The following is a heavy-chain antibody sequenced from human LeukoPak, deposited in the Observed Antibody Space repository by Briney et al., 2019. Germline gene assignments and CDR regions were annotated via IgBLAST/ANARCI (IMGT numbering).Heavy chain of an antibody. CDR3: ARISVVATVDT. CDR2: IYYTGGT. D-gene: IGHD2-15*01. V-gene: IGHV4-61*01. Sequence: SETLSLTCSVSGGSVSSGTYYWSWIPQPPAKGLEWIGFIYYTGGTNYSPSLKSRVTISVDTAQNQFSLKLSSVTAADTAVYYCARISVVATVDTWGQGTLVTVSS. J-gene: IGHJ5*02. CDR1: GGSVSSGTYY.